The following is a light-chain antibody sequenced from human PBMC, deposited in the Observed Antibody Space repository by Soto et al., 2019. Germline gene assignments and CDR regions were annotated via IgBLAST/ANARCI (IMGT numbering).Light chain of an antibody. J-gene: IGKJ1*01. Sequence: EIVMTQSPATLSVSPGERATLSCRASQSITNNLAWYQQKLGQAPRLLIYGASTRASGVPARFRGSGSGTDLTLTISSLQYEDSAVYYCQQYNHCPSQVAFGQGTKVEIK. V-gene: IGKV3-15*01. CDR3: QQYNHCPSQVA. CDR2: GAS. CDR1: QSITNN.